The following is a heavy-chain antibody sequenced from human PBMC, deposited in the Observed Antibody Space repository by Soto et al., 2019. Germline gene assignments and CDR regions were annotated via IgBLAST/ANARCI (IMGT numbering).Heavy chain of an antibody. Sequence: GASVKVSCNASGYTFTSYGISWVRQAPGQGLEWMGWISAYNGNTNYAQKLQGRVTMTTDTSTSTAYMELRSLRSDDTAVYYCAREGYCSGGSCYSWRGGVYYYYYGMDVWGQGTTVTVSS. J-gene: IGHJ6*02. D-gene: IGHD2-15*01. CDR2: ISAYNGNT. V-gene: IGHV1-18*04. CDR3: AREGYCSGGSCYSWRGGVYYYYYGMDV. CDR1: GYTFTSYG.